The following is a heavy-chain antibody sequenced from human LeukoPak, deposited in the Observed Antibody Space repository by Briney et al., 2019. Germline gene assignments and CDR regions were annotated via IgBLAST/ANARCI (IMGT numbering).Heavy chain of an antibody. CDR3: ARDQGGGATDFDY. D-gene: IGHD1-26*01. Sequence: ASVKVSCKASGYTFNVYYIHWVQQAPGQGLEWMGWINPNSGGTNYAQKFQGRVTMTRDTSISTVYMELSRLTSDDTAVYYCARDQGGGATDFDYWGQGTLVTVSS. V-gene: IGHV1-2*02. J-gene: IGHJ4*02. CDR2: INPNSGGT. CDR1: GYTFNVYY.